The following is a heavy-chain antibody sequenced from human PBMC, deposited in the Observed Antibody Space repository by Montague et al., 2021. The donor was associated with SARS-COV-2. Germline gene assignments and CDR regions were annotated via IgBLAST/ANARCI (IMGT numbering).Heavy chain of an antibody. D-gene: IGHD2-8*01. CDR3: ATRYYSDTRASNGVY. J-gene: IGHJ4*02. Sequence: SETLSLTCAVYGGSFSNYYWTWIRQPPGKGLEWIGEINHSGSTNYNPSLKSRVTISVDTSKNQFSLKLSSVTAADTAVFYCATRYYSDTRASNGVYWGQGALVTVSS. V-gene: IGHV4-34*01. CDR2: INHSGST. CDR1: GGSFSNYY.